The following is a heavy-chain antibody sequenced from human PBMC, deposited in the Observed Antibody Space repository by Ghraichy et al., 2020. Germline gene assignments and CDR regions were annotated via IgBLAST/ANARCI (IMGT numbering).Heavy chain of an antibody. Sequence: TLSLTCTVSGGSISSGGYYWSWIRQHPGKGLEWIGYMYNSGSTYYNPSLKSRVTISADTSKNQFSLRLSSVTAADTAVYYCARDIYDNSGYYPYYYGMDVWGQGTTVTVSS. CDR1: GGSISSGGYY. V-gene: IGHV4-31*03. J-gene: IGHJ6*02. CDR3: ARDIYDNSGYYPYYYGMDV. CDR2: MYNSGST. D-gene: IGHD3-22*01.